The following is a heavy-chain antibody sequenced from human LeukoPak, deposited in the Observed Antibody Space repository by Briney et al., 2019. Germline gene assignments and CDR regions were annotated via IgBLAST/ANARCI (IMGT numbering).Heavy chain of an antibody. D-gene: IGHD3-22*01. CDR1: GFTFSSYS. Sequence: GGSLRLSCAASGFTFSSYSMNWVRQAPGKGLEWVSSISSSSSYIYYADSVKGRFTISRDNAKNPLYLQMNSLRAEDTAVYYCARRGPYDSSGYYYFDYWGQGTLVTVSS. J-gene: IGHJ4*02. V-gene: IGHV3-21*01. CDR2: ISSSSSYI. CDR3: ARRGPYDSSGYYYFDY.